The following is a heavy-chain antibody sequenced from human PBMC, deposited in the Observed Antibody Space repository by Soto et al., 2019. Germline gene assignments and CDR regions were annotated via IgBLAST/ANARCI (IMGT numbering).Heavy chain of an antibody. V-gene: IGHV3-21*01. CDR1: GFTFSSYS. CDR2: ISSSSSYI. CDR3: ARDPPYYYDSSGYYY. J-gene: IGHJ4*02. D-gene: IGHD3-22*01. Sequence: PGGSLRLSCAASGFTFSSYSMNWVRQAPGKGLEWVSSISSSSSYIYYADSVKGRFTISRDNAKNSLYLQMNSLRAEDTAVYYCARDPPYYYDSSGYYYWGQGTLVTVSS.